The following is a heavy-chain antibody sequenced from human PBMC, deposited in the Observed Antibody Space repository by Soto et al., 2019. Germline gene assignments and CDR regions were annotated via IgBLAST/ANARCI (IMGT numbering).Heavy chain of an antibody. CDR1: GGSISSGGYY. D-gene: IGHD3-22*01. Sequence: QVQLQESGPGLVKPSQTLSLTCTVSGGSISSGGYYWSWIRQHPGKGLEWIGYIYYSGSTYYNPSLQSRVTISVDTSKNQFPLKLSSVPAADTAVYYCAIYDSSGSRGFQHWGQGTLVTVSS. CDR3: AIYDSSGSRGFQH. J-gene: IGHJ1*01. V-gene: IGHV4-31*03. CDR2: IYYSGST.